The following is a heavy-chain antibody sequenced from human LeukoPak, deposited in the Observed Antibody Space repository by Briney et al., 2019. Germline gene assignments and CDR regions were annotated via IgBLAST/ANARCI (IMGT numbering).Heavy chain of an antibody. J-gene: IGHJ4*02. V-gene: IGHV4-34*01. CDR2: INHSGST. D-gene: IGHD4-17*01. CDR3: ATRRTFNGDYYFDY. Sequence: SETLSLTCAVYGGSFSGYYWSWIRQPPGKGLEWIGEINHSGSTNYNPSLKSRVTISVDTSKNRFSLKLSSVTAADTAVYYCATRRTFNGDYYFDYWGQGTLVTVSS. CDR1: GGSFSGYY.